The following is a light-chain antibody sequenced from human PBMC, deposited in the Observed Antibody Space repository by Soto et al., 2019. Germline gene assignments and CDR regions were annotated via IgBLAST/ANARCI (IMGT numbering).Light chain of an antibody. CDR2: LNSDGSH. CDR3: QTWGTGIHYV. J-gene: IGLJ1*01. Sequence: QAVVTQSPSASASLGASVKLTCTLSSGLSSYAIAWHQQQPEKGPRYLMKLNSDGSHSKGDGIPDRFSGSSSGAERYLTISSLQSEDEADYYCQTWGTGIHYVFGTGTKLTVL. V-gene: IGLV4-69*01. CDR1: SGLSSYA.